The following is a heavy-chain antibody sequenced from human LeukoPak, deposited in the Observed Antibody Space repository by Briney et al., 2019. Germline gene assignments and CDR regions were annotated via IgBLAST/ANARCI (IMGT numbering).Heavy chain of an antibody. CDR3: AREAKGTGYSSSWTAFDI. V-gene: IGHV4-4*07. CDR2: IYTSGST. CDR1: GGSISSYY. J-gene: IGHJ3*02. D-gene: IGHD6-13*01. Sequence: SETLSLTCTVSGGSISSYYWSWIRRPAGKGLEWIGRIYTSGSTNYNPSLKSRVTMSVDTSKNQFSLKLSSVTAADTAVYYCAREAKGTGYSSSWTAFDIWGQGTMVTVSS.